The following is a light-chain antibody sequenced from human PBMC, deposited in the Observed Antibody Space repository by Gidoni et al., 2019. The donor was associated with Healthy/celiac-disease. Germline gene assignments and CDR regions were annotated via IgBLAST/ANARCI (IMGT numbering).Light chain of an antibody. V-gene: IGKV3-15*01. CDR3: QQYNNWPLT. J-gene: IGKJ4*01. Sequence: EIVMTQSPATLSVSPGERATLSCRASQSVSSNLAWYQQKPGQAPRLLIYGASTRATGIPARFSGSGSGTEVTLTISSLQSEDFAVYYCQQYNNWPLTFGGGIKVEIK. CDR2: GAS. CDR1: QSVSSN.